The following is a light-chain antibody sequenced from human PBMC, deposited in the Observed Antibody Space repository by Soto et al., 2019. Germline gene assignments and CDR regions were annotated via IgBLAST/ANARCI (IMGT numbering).Light chain of an antibody. CDR1: QSVLYSSNNKNY. CDR2: WAS. CDR3: QQYYSTPRT. Sequence: DIVMTQSPDSLAMSLDERATINCKSSQSVLYSSNNKNYLAWYQQKPGQPPKLLIYWASTREFGVPDRFSGSGSGTDFTLTVSNLQAEDVAVYYCQQYYSTPRTFGQGTKVQIK. V-gene: IGKV4-1*01. J-gene: IGKJ1*01.